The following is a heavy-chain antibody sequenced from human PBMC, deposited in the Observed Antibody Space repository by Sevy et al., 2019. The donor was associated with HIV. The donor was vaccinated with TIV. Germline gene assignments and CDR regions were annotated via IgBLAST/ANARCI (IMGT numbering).Heavy chain of an antibody. CDR2: TRNKADGYTT. J-gene: IGHJ4*02. CDR3: ATHAGIAAAGTVFDY. D-gene: IGHD6-13*01. V-gene: IGHV3-72*01. Sequence: GGSLRLSCVASGFTFSDHYMEWVRQAPGKGLEWVGRTRNKADGYTTEYAASVKGIFTISRDESKNSLYVQMNSLKAEDTAVYYCATHAGIAAAGTVFDYWGQGTLVTVSS. CDR1: GFTFSDHY.